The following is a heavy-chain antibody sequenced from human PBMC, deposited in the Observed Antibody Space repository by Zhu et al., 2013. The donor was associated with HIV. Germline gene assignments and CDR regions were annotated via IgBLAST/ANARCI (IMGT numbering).Heavy chain of an antibody. V-gene: IGHV1-2*02. D-gene: IGHD6-25*01. J-gene: IGHJ3*01. CDR3: ARDERALDV. Sequence: QVQLVQSGAEVKKPGASVKVSCKASGYTFTGHYIHWVRQAPGQGLEWMRWFSPYGGATNYAQKFQGRVSMTGDTTIHTAYMQLNRLVYDDTAVYYCARDERALDVWGQGTMVTVSS. CDR2: FSPYGGAT. CDR1: GYTFTGHY.